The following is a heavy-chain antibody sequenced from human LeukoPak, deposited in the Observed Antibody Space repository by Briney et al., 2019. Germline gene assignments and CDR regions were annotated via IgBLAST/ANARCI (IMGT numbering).Heavy chain of an antibody. CDR1: GFTFSNYN. D-gene: IGHD6-13*01. CDR2: ITLSSTTI. Sequence: GGSLRLSCAASGFTFSNYNMNWVRQAPGKGLEWVSYITLSSTTIYYADSVKGRFTISRDNAKNSLYLQMNSLRAEDTAVYYCAREPTYSSSWYTSCDYWGQGTLVTVTS. V-gene: IGHV3-48*01. J-gene: IGHJ4*02. CDR3: AREPTYSSSWYTSCDY.